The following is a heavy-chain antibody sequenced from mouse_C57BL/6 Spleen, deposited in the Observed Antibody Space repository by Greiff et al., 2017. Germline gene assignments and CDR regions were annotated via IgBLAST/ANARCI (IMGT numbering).Heavy chain of an antibody. Sequence: QVQLQQPGAELVKPGASVKVSCKASGYTFTSYWMHWVKQRPGQGLEWIGRIHPSDSDTNYNQKFKGKATLTVDKSSSTAYMQLSSLTSEDSAVYYCAIVITTPWFAYWGQGTLVTVSA. CDR3: AIVITTPWFAY. J-gene: IGHJ3*01. V-gene: IGHV1-74*01. CDR1: GYTFTSYW. D-gene: IGHD2-4*01. CDR2: IHPSDSDT.